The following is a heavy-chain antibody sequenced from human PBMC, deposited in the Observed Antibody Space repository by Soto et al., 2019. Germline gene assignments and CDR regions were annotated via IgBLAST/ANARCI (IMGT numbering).Heavy chain of an antibody. CDR2: VYYSGNT. CDR1: GGSIWRTDSY. D-gene: IGHD2-8*01. J-gene: IGHJ4*02. CDR3: VRHVSGSRQFDY. Sequence: SETLSLTCTVSGGSIWRTDSYWGWIRQTPGKGLEWFGTVYYSGNTYYNPSLKTRITISVGTSNNQFSLDMNSMTAADTGVYYCVRHVSGSRQFDYWGQGTVVTVSS. V-gene: IGHV4-39*01.